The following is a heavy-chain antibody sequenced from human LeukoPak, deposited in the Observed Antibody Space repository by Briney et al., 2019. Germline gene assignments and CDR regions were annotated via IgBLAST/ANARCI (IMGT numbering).Heavy chain of an antibody. CDR2: IHSDGSST. CDR1: GFTFSSYW. Sequence: GGSLRLSCAASGFTFSSYWMHWVRQAPGKGLVWVSRIHSDGSSTSYADSVRGRFTSSRDDAKSTLDLQMNSLRAEDTAVYYCARSGWPYYFDYWGQGTLVTVSS. D-gene: IGHD3-22*01. V-gene: IGHV3-74*01. J-gene: IGHJ4*02. CDR3: ARSGWPYYFDY.